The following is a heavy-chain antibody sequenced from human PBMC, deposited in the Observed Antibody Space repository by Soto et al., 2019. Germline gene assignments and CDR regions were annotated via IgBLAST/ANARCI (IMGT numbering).Heavy chain of an antibody. Sequence: SSETLSLTLAVYRGSFSGYYCIWILPPPLKGLEWIGEINHSGSTNYNPSLKSRVTISVDTSKNQFSLKLSSVTAADTAVYYCARGTEYCTNGVCSTFEYWGQGTLVTVSS. V-gene: IGHV4-34*01. CDR3: ARGTEYCTNGVCSTFEY. CDR2: INHSGST. CDR1: RGSFSGYY. D-gene: IGHD2-8*01. J-gene: IGHJ4*02.